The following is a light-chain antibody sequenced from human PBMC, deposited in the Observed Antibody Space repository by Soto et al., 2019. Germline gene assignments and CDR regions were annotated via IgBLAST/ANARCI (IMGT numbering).Light chain of an antibody. V-gene: IGLV2-14*01. Sequence: QSVLTQPASVSGSPGQSITISCTGTSRDVGGYNYVSWYQQYPGKAPKLMIYGVTNRPSGVSNRFSGSKTGNTAPLTISGLQAEDEAYYYCFSHRRGDSYVFGTGTKVTVL. CDR3: FSHRRGDSYV. CDR2: GVT. CDR1: SRDVGGYNY. J-gene: IGLJ1*01.